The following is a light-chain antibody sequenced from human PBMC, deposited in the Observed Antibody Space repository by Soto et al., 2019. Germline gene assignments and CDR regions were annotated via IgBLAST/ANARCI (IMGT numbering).Light chain of an antibody. Sequence: EIVLTHSPGTLSLSPWERATLSCGASQSVTSSYLAWYQQKPGQAPRLLIYGASSRATGIPDRFSGSGSGTDFTLTISRLEPEDFAVYYCQQYVSPPITFGQGTRLEIK. CDR2: GAS. J-gene: IGKJ5*01. CDR1: QSVTSSY. CDR3: QQYVSPPIT. V-gene: IGKV3-20*01.